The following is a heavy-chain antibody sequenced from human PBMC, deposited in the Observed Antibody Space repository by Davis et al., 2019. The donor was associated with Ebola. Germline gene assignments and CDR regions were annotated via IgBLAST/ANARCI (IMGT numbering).Heavy chain of an antibody. CDR2: ISYDGSNK. V-gene: IGHV3-30-3*01. D-gene: IGHD2-2*01. CDR1: GFTFSSYA. Sequence: PGGSLRLSCAASGFTFSSYAMHWVRQAPGKGLEWVAVISYDGSNKYYADSVKGRFTISRDNSKNTLYLQMNSLRAEDTAVYYCARDPGGYCSSTSCYPYPQGYAFDIWGQGTMVTVSS. J-gene: IGHJ3*02. CDR3: ARDPGGYCSSTSCYPYPQGYAFDI.